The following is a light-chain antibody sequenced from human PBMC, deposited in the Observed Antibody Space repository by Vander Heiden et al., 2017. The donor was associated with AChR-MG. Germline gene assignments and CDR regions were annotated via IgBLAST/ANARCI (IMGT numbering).Light chain of an antibody. Sequence: QSVLTQPPSVSGAPGQRVTISCTGRRTNLGATYDVHWYQQVPGTAPKLLIYGNSNRPSGVPDRFSGSKSGTSASLAITGLQAEDEADYYCQSYDSSLSVVVFGGGTKLTVL. J-gene: IGLJ2*01. CDR2: GNS. CDR1: RTNLGATYD. CDR3: QSYDSSLSVVV. V-gene: IGLV1-40*01.